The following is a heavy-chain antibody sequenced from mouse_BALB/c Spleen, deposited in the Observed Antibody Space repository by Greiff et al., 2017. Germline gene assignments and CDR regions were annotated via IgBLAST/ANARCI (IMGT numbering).Heavy chain of an antibody. CDR3: ARALITTVVANFDV. CDR1: GYSITSGYY. V-gene: IGHV3-6*02. J-gene: IGHJ1*01. CDR2: ISYDGSN. D-gene: IGHD1-1*01. Sequence: DVKLQESGPGLVKPSQSLSLTCSVTGYSITSGYYWNWIRQFPGNKLEWMGYISYDGSNNYNPSLKNRISITLDTSKNQFFLKLNSVTTEDTATYYCARALITTVVANFDVWGAGTTVTVSS.